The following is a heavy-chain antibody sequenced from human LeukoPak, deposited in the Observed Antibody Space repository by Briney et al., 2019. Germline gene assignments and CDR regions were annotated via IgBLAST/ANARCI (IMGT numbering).Heavy chain of an antibody. CDR3: ARDLGYCSTASCYAWFDP. Sequence: SETLSLTCTVSGGSISSYYWSWIRQPPGKGLEWIGYIYYSGNSNYNPSLNSRVTISVDTSKNQFSLRLSSVTAADTAIYYCARDLGYCSTASCYAWFDPWGQGTLVTVSP. J-gene: IGHJ5*02. CDR1: GGSISSYY. V-gene: IGHV4-59*01. CDR2: IYYSGNS. D-gene: IGHD2-2*01.